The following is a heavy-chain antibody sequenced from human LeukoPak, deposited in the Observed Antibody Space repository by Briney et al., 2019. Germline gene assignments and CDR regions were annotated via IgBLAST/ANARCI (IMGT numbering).Heavy chain of an antibody. V-gene: IGHV4-59*01. CDR1: GGSISSYY. CDR2: IYYSGST. Sequence: PSETLSLTCTVSGGSISSYYWSWIRQPPGKGLEWIGYIYYSGSTNYNPSLKSRVTISVDTSKNQFSLKLSSVTAADTAVYYCARSYYYDSSGYEAFDIWGQGTMVTVSS. CDR3: ARSYYYDSSGYEAFDI. J-gene: IGHJ3*02. D-gene: IGHD3-22*01.